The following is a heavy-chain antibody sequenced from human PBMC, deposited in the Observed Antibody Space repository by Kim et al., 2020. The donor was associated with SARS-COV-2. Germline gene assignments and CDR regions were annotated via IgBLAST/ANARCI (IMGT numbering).Heavy chain of an antibody. V-gene: IGHV4-59*01. D-gene: IGHD5-12*01. CDR1: GGSISSYY. CDR3: ARRRYSGYGGFDY. J-gene: IGHJ4*02. Sequence: SETLSLTCTVSGGSISSYYWSWIRQPPGKGQEWIGYIYYSGSTNYNPSLKSRVTISVDTSKNQFSLKLSSVTAADTAVYYCARRRYSGYGGFDYWGQGTL. CDR2: IYYSGST.